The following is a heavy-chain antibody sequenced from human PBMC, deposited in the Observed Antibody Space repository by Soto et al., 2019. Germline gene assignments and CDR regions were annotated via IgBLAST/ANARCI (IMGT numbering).Heavy chain of an antibody. CDR3: ARHSRGITMVRGPDYYYGMDV. CDR1: GYSFTSYW. V-gene: IGHV5-51*01. CDR2: IYPGDSDT. D-gene: IGHD3-10*01. J-gene: IGHJ6*02. Sequence: GESLKISCKGSGYSFTSYWIGWVRQMPGKGLEWTGIIYPGDSDTRYSPSFQGQVTISADKSISTAYLQWSSLKASDTAMYYCARHSRGITMVRGPDYYYGMDVWGQGTTVTVSS.